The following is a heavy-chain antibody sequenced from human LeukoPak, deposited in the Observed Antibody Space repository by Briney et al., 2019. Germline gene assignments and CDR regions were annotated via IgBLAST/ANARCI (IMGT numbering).Heavy chain of an antibody. Sequence: ASVKVSCKASGGTFSSYAFNWVRQAPGQGLEWMGWISAYNGNTTYAQKVKGRVTMTTDTSTSTAYMELRSLNSDDAAVYYCARASYCSDGSCYSDYWGQGTLVTVSS. D-gene: IGHD2-15*01. J-gene: IGHJ4*02. CDR2: ISAYNGNT. CDR1: GGTFSSYA. V-gene: IGHV1-18*04. CDR3: ARASYCSDGSCYSDY.